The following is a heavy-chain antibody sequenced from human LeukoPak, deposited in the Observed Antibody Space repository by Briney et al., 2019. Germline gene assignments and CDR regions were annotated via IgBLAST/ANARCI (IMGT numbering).Heavy chain of an antibody. J-gene: IGHJ5*01. CDR1: GYTFTGYY. D-gene: IGHD1-7*01. V-gene: IGHV1-2*02. CDR3: ARGDWNYFTVLGNWFDS. Sequence: RASVKVSCKASGYTFTGYYMHWVRQAPGQGLEWMGWINPNSGGTNYAQKFQGRVTMTRDTSISTAYMELSRLRSDDTAVYYCARGDWNYFTVLGNWFDSWGQGTLVTVSS. CDR2: INPNSGGT.